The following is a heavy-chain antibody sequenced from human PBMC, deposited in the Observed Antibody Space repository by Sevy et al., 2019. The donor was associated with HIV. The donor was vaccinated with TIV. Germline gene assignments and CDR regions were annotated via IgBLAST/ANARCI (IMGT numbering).Heavy chain of an antibody. D-gene: IGHD6-13*01. Sequence: GGSLRLSCAASGFTFDDYGMNWVRQAPGKGLEWVSGINWNGGSTGYADSVKGRFTISRDNAKNSLYLQMNSLRAEDTAFYYCARVQRQLVRGAFDIWGQGTMVTVSS. J-gene: IGHJ3*02. V-gene: IGHV3-20*04. CDR2: INWNGGST. CDR3: ARVQRQLVRGAFDI. CDR1: GFTFDDYG.